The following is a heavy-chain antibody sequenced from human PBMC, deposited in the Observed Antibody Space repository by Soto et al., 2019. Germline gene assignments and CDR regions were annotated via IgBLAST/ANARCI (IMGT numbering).Heavy chain of an antibody. D-gene: IGHD3-10*01. CDR1: GFTFSSYA. V-gene: IGHV3-23*01. J-gene: IGHJ4*02. CDR3: ARGSTDAYPGSRIFDF. Sequence: EVQLLESGGGLVQPGGSLRLSCAASGFTFSSYAMSWVRQAPGKGLEWVSTISGSGGSTYYADSVKGRFTISRDNSRTTLYLQMSSLRVEDSAVYYCARGSTDAYPGSRIFDFWGRGTLVTVSA. CDR2: ISGSGGST.